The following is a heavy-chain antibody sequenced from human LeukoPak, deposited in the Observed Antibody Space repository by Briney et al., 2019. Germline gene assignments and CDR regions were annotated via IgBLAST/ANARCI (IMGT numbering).Heavy chain of an antibody. CDR3: ARETRLPDIVVVPAARYYYYYYMDV. Sequence: SQTLSLTCTVSGGSISSGDYYWSWIRQPPGKGLEWIGYIYYSGSTYYNPSLNRRVTISVDTSKNQFSLKLSSVTAADTAVYYCARETRLPDIVVVPAARYYYYYYMDVWGKRTTVTVSS. CDR1: GGSISSGDYY. D-gene: IGHD2-2*01. CDR2: IYYSGST. J-gene: IGHJ6*03. V-gene: IGHV4-30-4*08.